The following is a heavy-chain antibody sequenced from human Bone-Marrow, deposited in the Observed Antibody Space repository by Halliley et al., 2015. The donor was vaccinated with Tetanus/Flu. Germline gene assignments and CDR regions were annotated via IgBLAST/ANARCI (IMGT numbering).Heavy chain of an antibody. D-gene: IGHD1-26*01. Sequence: SLRLSCTTSGFTFSAHWMNWVRQAPGKGLEWVANIEQDGSEKNYVDSVKGRFTISRDNAKSSLYLQMNSLRAEDTAVYYCAGGLGWESDYWGQGTLVTVSS. J-gene: IGHJ4*02. CDR2: IEQDGSEK. V-gene: IGHV3-7*01. CDR3: AGGLGWESDY. CDR1: GFTFSAHW.